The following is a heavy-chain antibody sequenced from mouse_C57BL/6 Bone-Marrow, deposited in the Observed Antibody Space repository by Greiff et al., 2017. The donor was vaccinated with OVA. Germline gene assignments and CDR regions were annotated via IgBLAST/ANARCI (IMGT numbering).Heavy chain of an antibody. CDR3: ARFHYGSSYLPFDY. V-gene: IGHV7-3*01. J-gene: IGHJ2*01. CDR1: GFTFTDYY. D-gene: IGHD1-1*01. Sequence: EVMLVESGGGLVQPGGSLSLSCAASGFTFTDYYMSWVRQPPGKALEWLGFIRNKANGYTTEYSASVKGRFTISRDNSQSILYLQMNALRAEDSATYYCARFHYGSSYLPFDYWGQGTTLTVSS. CDR2: IRNKANGYTT.